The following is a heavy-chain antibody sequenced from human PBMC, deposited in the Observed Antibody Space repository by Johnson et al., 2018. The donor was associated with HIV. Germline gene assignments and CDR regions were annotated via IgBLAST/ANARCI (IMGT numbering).Heavy chain of an antibody. V-gene: IGHV3-66*02. Sequence: VQLVESGGGLVQPGGSLKLSCAASGFTFSGSAMHWVRQASGKGLEWVAIIYTGGNEYYADSVKGRFTISRDNSENTLYLQMSSLRAEDTAVYYSARQTLRAFDIWGQGTMVTVSS. CDR1: GFTFSGSA. J-gene: IGHJ3*02. CDR2: IYTGGNE. CDR3: ARQTLRAFDI.